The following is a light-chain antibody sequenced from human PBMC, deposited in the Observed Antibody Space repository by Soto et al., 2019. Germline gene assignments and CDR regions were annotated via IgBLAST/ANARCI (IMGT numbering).Light chain of an antibody. Sequence: AIQLTQSPSSLSASVGDRVTITCRASQDIRGALAWYQQKPGKPPKLLIFDVSSLQSGVPSRFSGSGSGTDFTLTTSSLYPEDFATYYCQEFNTSPITFGQGTRLEIK. J-gene: IGKJ5*01. CDR2: DVS. CDR1: QDIRGA. CDR3: QEFNTSPIT. V-gene: IGKV1-13*02.